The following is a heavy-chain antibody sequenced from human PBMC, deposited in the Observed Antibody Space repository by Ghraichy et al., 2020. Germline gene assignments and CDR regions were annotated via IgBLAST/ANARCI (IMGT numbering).Heavy chain of an antibody. J-gene: IGHJ4*02. CDR2: ITINGENN. CDR3: AGSRAYSDALHGLY. D-gene: IGHD4-17*01. V-gene: IGHV3-30*04. Sequence: GGSLRLSCVASGFTFSSYARYWVRQTPDMGLEWVALITINGENNYYADSVKGRFTVSSDNPSNRLFLQMDSLSVDDTAVYFCAGSRAYSDALHGLYWGQGTLVAVPS. CDR1: GFTFSSYA.